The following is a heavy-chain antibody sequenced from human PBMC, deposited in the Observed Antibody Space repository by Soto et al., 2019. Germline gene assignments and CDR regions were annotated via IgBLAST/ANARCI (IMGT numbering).Heavy chain of an antibody. CDR3: AKGGTSGWAYYYGMDG. D-gene: IGHD6-19*01. CDR2: ISSGSGGNT. J-gene: IGHJ6*02. V-gene: IGHV3-23*01. Sequence: EVQLLESGGGLVQPGGSLGLSCATSGFTFSSYAMTWVRQAPGRGLDWVSAISSGSGGNTYYADSVKGRFTISRDNSKHTLYLQTNSLRAEDTAVYYCAKGGTSGWAYYYGMDGWGQGTTVTVSS. CDR1: GFTFSSYA.